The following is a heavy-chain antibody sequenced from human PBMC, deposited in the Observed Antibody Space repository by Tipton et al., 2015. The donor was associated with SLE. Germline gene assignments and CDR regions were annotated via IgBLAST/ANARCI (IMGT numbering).Heavy chain of an antibody. J-gene: IGHJ1*01. Sequence: LRLSCTVSGGSISSYYWSWIRQPPGKGLEWIGYIYYSGSTNYNPSLKSRVTISVDTSKNQFSLKLSSVTAADTAVYYCARAPPFQHWGQGTLVTVSS. V-gene: IGHV4-59*01. CDR3: ARAPPFQH. CDR1: GGSISSYY. CDR2: IYYSGST.